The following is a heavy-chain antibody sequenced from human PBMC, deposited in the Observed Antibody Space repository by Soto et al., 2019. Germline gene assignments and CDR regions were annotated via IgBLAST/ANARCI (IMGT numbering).Heavy chain of an antibody. Sequence: ASVKVSCEVSGYTLTELSMHWVRQAPGKGLEWMGGFDPEDGETIYAQKFQGRVTMTEDTSTDTAYMELSSLRSEDTAVYYCATGIGGYVGWFDPWGQGALVTVSS. V-gene: IGHV1-24*01. J-gene: IGHJ5*02. CDR1: GYTLTELS. D-gene: IGHD5-12*01. CDR3: ATGIGGYVGWFDP. CDR2: FDPEDGET.